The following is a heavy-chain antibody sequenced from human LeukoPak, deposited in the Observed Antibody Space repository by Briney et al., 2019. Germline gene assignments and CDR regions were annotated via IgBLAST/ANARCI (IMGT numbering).Heavy chain of an antibody. V-gene: IGHV1-2*02. D-gene: IGHD6-19*01. J-gene: IGHJ4*02. CDR3: ARDFPPVLIRAVAGDFDY. CDR1: GYTFTGYY. Sequence: ASVKVSCKASGYTFTGYYMHWVRQAPGQGLEWMGWINPNSGGTNYAQKFQGRVTMTRDTSISTAYMELSRLRSDDTAVYYCARDFPPVLIRAVAGDFDYWGQGTLVTVSS. CDR2: INPNSGGT.